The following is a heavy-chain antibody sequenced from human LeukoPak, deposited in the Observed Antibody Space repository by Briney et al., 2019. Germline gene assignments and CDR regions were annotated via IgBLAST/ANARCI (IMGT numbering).Heavy chain of an antibody. CDR2: INPNSGGT. D-gene: IGHD3-3*01. Sequence: ASVKVSCKASGYTFTCYYMHWVRQAPGQGLEWMGWINPNSGGTNYAQKFQGRVTMTRDTSISTAYMELSRLRSDDTAVYYCAREALRFLEWFSPNDYWGQGTLVTVSS. CDR1: GYTFTCYY. J-gene: IGHJ4*02. CDR3: AREALRFLEWFSPNDY. V-gene: IGHV1-2*02.